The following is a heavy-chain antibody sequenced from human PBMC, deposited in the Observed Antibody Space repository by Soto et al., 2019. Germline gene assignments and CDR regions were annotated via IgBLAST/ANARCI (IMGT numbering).Heavy chain of an antibody. CDR3: ARQYYDSSGYVLNWFDP. V-gene: IGHV4-39*01. CDR1: GGSISSSSYY. D-gene: IGHD3-22*01. J-gene: IGHJ5*02. Sequence: PSETLSLTCTVSGGSISSSSYYWGWIRQPPGKGLEWIGSIYYSGSTYYNPSLKSRVTTSVDTSKNQFSLKLSSVTAADTAVYYCARQYYDSSGYVLNWFDPWGQGTLVTVSS. CDR2: IYYSGST.